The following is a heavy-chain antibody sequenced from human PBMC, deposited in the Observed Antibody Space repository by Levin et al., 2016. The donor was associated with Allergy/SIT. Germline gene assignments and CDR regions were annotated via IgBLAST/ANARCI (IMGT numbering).Heavy chain of an antibody. CDR1: GGSFSGYY. D-gene: IGHD1-7*01. CDR2: IYYSGST. J-gene: IGHJ4*02. Sequence: SETLSLTCAVYGGSFSGYYWSWIRQPPGKGLEWIGYIYYSGSTYYNPSLKSRVTISVDTSKNQFSLKLSSVTAADTAVYYCARASWELLDFDYWGQGTLVTVSS. V-gene: IGHV4-30-4*01. CDR3: ARASWELLDFDY.